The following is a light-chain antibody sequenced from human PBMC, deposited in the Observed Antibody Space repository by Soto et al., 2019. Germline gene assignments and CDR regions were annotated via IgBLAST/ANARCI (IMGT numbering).Light chain of an antibody. CDR1: DNIGSN. V-gene: IGKV1-39*01. CDR2: AAS. Sequence: DIHLTQCPGSLSASLGDRVTITCRASDNIGSNLNWYQHQTGTAPKLLIYAASSLQGGVPSRFSGSGYATQFTLTISRLQTEDFETYYCKQSYKTINCGGGTKGAIK. J-gene: IGKJ4*01. CDR3: KQSYKTIN.